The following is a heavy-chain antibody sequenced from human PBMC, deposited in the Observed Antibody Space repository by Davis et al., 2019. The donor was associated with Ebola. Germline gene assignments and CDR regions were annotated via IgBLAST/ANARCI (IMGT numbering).Heavy chain of an antibody. CDR1: GGSFTGYY. CDR2: INHSGST. CDR3: ARAPGQQLYLVYYYYGMDV. V-gene: IGHV4-34*01. J-gene: IGHJ6*02. Sequence: SETLSLTCAVYGGSFTGYYWSWIRQPPGKGLEWIGEINHSGSTNYNPSLKSRVTTSVDTSKNHCSLKLTSVTAADTAVYYCARAPGQQLYLVYYYYGMDVWGQGTTVTVSS. D-gene: IGHD6-13*01.